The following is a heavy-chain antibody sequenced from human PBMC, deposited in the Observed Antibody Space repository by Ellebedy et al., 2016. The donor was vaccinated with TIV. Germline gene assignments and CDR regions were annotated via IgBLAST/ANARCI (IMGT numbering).Heavy chain of an antibody. Sequence: AASVKVSCKASGYTFTSYGISWVRQAPGQGLEWMGWISAYNGNTNYAQKLQGRVTMTTDTSTSTAYMELRSLRSDDTAVYYCAREFSGWPDDAFDIWGQGTMVTVSS. V-gene: IGHV1-18*01. D-gene: IGHD6-19*01. CDR1: GYTFTSYG. J-gene: IGHJ3*02. CDR2: ISAYNGNT. CDR3: AREFSGWPDDAFDI.